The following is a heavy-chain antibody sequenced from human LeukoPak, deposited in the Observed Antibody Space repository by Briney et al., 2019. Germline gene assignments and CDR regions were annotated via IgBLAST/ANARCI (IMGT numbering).Heavy chain of an antibody. CDR3: AKLMYYYDSSGYPDY. Sequence: GGSLRLSCAASGFTFSDNYMTWVRQAPGRGLEWLSYISGNGRDIQYADSVKGRFTISRDNSKNTPYLQMNSLRAEDTAVYYCAKLMYYYDSSGYPDYWGQGTLVTVSS. J-gene: IGHJ4*02. CDR2: ISGNGRDI. D-gene: IGHD3-22*01. CDR1: GFTFSDNY. V-gene: IGHV3-11*04.